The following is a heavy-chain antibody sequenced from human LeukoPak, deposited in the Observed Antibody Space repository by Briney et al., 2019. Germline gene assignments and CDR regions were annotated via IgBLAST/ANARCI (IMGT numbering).Heavy chain of an antibody. CDR2: INPSGGST. J-gene: IGHJ3*02. D-gene: IGHD3-10*01. CDR1: GYTFTTYY. CDR3: ARAGWLTNAFDI. V-gene: IGHV1-46*01. Sequence: ASVKVSCKASGYTFTTYYMHWVRQAPGQGLEWMGIINPSGGSTGYAQKFQGRVTMTRDTSTNTVYMELSSLRSEDTAVYYCARAGWLTNAFDIWGQGTMVTVSS.